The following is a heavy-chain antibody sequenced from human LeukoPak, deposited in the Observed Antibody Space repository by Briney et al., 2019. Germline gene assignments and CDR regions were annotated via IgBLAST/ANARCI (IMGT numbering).Heavy chain of an antibody. V-gene: IGHV3-23*01. J-gene: IGHJ4*02. D-gene: IGHD5-12*01. CDR3: AKDQYSGYDYGLDY. Sequence: GGSLRLSCAASVFTFSSYAMSWVRQAPGKGLEWVSAISGSGGSTYYADSVKGRFTISRDNSKNTLYLQMNSLRAEDTAVYYCAKDQYSGYDYGLDYWGQGTLVTVSS. CDR1: VFTFSSYA. CDR2: ISGSGGST.